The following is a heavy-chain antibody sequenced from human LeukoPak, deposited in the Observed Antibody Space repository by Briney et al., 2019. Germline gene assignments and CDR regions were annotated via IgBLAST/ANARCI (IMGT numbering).Heavy chain of an antibody. J-gene: IGHJ4*02. CDR2: ISSSSSYI. CDR3: ARDPPTNQQLVHPGDY. Sequence: PVGSLRLSCAASGFTFSSYSMNWVRQAPGKGLEWVSSISSSSSYIYYADSVKGRFTISRDNAKNSLYLQMNSLRAEDTAVYYCARDPPTNQQLVHPGDYWGQGTLVTVSS. V-gene: IGHV3-21*01. D-gene: IGHD6-13*01. CDR1: GFTFSSYS.